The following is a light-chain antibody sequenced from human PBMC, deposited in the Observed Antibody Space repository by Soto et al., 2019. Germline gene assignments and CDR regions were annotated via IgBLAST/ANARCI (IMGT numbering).Light chain of an antibody. Sequence: EVVLTQSPGTLSVSPGEGATLTCRASQSVVTNYLAWYQQKYGQSPRLLIYGALYRAPGIPDRFSGSGSGTDFSLSISRLEPEDFAVYYCQQSPVTFGQGTKVDIK. CDR2: GAL. V-gene: IGKV3-20*01. J-gene: IGKJ1*01. CDR1: QSVVTNY. CDR3: QQSPVT.